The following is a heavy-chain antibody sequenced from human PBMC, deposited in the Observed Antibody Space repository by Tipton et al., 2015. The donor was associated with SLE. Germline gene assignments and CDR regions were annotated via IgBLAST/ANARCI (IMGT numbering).Heavy chain of an antibody. V-gene: IGHV1-18*01. CDR3: AIVEMYYYDRSGSPGTAFEI. CDR1: GYIFTNYA. D-gene: IGHD3-22*01. J-gene: IGHJ3*02. Sequence: QLVQSGAEVGKPGASVKVSCKASGYIFTNYAISWVRQAPGQGLEWMGWISVYNGNTQYAQKFQGRVTMTTDTSTSTAYLELRSLRSDDTAEYYCAIVEMYYYDRSGSPGTAFEIWDTGTMVPVSS. CDR2: ISVYNGNT.